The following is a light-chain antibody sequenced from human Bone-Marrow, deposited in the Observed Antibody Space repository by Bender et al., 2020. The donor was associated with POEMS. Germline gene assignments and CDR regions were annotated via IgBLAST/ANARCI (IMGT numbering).Light chain of an antibody. CDR2: EVT. J-gene: IGLJ1*01. V-gene: IGLV2-8*01. CDR3: SSYAGSNNLV. CDR1: SSDVDSFNH. Sequence: QSALTQPASVSGSPGQSITISCTRTSSDVDSFNHVSWYQQHPGKAPKLMIYEVTKRPSGVPDRFSGSKSGNAASLTVSGLQAEDEADYYCSSYAGSNNLVFGTGTKVTVL.